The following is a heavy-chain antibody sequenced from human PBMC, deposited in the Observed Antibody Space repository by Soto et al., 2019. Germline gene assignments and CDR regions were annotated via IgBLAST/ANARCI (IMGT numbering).Heavy chain of an antibody. V-gene: IGHV4-31*03. J-gene: IGHJ4*02. CDR3: ARDAPGVAPN. CDR2: INYRGST. CDR1: GGSINSGDSY. D-gene: IGHD2-15*01. Sequence: QVQLQESGPGLVRPSQTLSLTCTVSGGSINSGDSYWNWIRQHPEKGLEWIGYINYRGSTFYNPSLKSRIIISVDTSKIQSSLKLSSVTAADTAVYYCARDAPGVAPNWGQGTLVTVSS.